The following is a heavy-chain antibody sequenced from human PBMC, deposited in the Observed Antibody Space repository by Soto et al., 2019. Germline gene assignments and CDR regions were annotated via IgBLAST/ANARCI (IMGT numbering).Heavy chain of an antibody. Sequence: PGGSLRLSCVASGFTFSNYNMGWVRQAPGKGLEWVSVVSSGGGTHYADSVKGRFTVSRDNSKNTLSLQMNSLRADDTAVYYCAKRRGAGGHFDYWGQGALVTVSS. CDR1: GFTFSNYN. CDR3: AKRRGAGGHFDY. V-gene: IGHV3-53*01. CDR2: VSSGGGT. J-gene: IGHJ4*02. D-gene: IGHD2-15*01.